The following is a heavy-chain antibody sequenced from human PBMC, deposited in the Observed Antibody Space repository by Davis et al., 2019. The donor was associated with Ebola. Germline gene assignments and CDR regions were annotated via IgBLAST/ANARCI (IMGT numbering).Heavy chain of an antibody. J-gene: IGHJ6*03. Sequence: GESLKISCKGAGFSFNSNYIAWVRQMPGKGLEWMGIVYAGDSETRYSPSFQGQVTISADKSISTAYLQWGSLKASDTAIYYCARHGGSNSLYYYYMDVWGEGTTVTVTS. CDR1: GFSFNSNY. D-gene: IGHD2-15*01. CDR3: ARHGGSNSLYYYYMDV. CDR2: VYAGDSET. V-gene: IGHV5-51*01.